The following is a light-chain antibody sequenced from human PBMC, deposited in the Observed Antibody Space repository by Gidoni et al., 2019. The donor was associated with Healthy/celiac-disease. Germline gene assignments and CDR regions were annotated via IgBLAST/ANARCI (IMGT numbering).Light chain of an antibody. J-gene: IGKJ2*01. CDR3: QQRSNWPPYT. V-gene: IGKV3-11*01. CDR2: DAS. Sequence: EIVLTQSPATLSLSPGERATLSCRASQSVSSYLAWYQQKPGQAPRLLSYDASNRATGIPAARFSGSGSGTDFTLTISSLEPEDFAVYYCQQRSNWPPYTFGQGTKLEIK. CDR1: QSVSSY.